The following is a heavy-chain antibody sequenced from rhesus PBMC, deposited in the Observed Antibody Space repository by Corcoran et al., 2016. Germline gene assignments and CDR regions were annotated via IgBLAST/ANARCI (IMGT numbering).Heavy chain of an antibody. D-gene: IGHD4-29*01. CDR3: STNDYGTSYRFDV. V-gene: IGHV4-80*01. Sequence: QVQLQESGPGLVKPSETLSLTCAWSGAPFGSFWLRCLRQAPGKGLEGFGESNGHSGNTNYSPSLKSRVTISKDASKNQLSLNLNLLTDADTAVYYCSTNDYGTSYRFDVWGPGVLVTVSS. J-gene: IGHJ5-1*01. CDR2: SNGHSGNT. CDR1: GAPFGSFW.